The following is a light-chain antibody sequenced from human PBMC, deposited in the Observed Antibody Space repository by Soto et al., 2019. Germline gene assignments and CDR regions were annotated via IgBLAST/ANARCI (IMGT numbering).Light chain of an antibody. CDR1: QSLVHRDLISY. V-gene: IGKV2-30*02. J-gene: IGKJ5*01. CDR2: KAY. CDR3: MQGTRWPIT. Sequence: DVVMSQSPLYLPVTLGQPPSLSCSSNQSLVHRDLISYFSWFQHRPGRSPILLIYKAYNLDSGVTARFSGSGSGTDFAMKISRVEAEDVGIYYCMQGTRWPITVGPGTRLEIK.